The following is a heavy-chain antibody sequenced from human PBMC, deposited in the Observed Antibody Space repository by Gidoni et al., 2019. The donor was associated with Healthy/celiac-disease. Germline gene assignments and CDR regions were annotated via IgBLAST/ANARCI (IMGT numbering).Heavy chain of an antibody. CDR3: ARETGSSGDDYYFDY. J-gene: IGHJ4*02. V-gene: IGHV3-11*06. D-gene: IGHD2-15*01. CDR2: ISSSSSYT. CDR1: GFTFSDYY. Sequence: QVQLVESGGGLVKPGGSLRLSCAASGFTFSDYYMSWIRQAPGKGLEWVSYISSSSSYTNYADSVKGRFTISRDNAKNSLYLQMNSLRAEDTAVYYCARETGSSGDDYYFDYWGQGTLVTVSS.